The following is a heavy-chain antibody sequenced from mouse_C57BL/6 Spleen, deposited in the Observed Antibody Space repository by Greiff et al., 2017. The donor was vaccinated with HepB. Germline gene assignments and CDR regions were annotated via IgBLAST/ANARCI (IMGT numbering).Heavy chain of an antibody. CDR2: IYPSDSET. Sequence: QVQLQQPGAELVRPGSSVKLSCKASGYTFTSYWMDWVKQRPGQGLEWIGNIYPSDSETHYNQKFKDKATLTVDKSSSTAYMQLSSLTSEDSAVYYCATPTRYGYGPGFAYWGQGTLVTVSA. J-gene: IGHJ3*01. D-gene: IGHD2-2*01. V-gene: IGHV1-61*01. CDR3: ATPTRYGYGPGFAY. CDR1: GYTFTSYW.